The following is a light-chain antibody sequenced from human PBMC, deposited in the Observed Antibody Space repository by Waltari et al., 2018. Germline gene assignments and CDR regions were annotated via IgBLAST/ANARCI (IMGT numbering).Light chain of an antibody. Sequence: DIQMTQFPATLSASVGDRVIITCRATQSISSWLAWFQQKPGKAPKLLIYQASTLESGVPSRFSGSGSGSEFTLTISSLQPDDFATYHCQQYDSYPWTFGQGTKVEVK. CDR3: QQYDSYPWT. J-gene: IGKJ1*01. CDR1: QSISSW. CDR2: QAS. V-gene: IGKV1-5*03.